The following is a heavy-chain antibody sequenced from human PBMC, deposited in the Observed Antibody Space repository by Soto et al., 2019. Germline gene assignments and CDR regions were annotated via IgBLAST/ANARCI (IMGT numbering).Heavy chain of an antibody. V-gene: IGHV3-21*01. Sequence: EVQLVESGGGLVKPGGSLRLSCAASGFTFSSYSMYWVRQAPGKGLEWVSSITSSNYIYYADSVEGRFTISRDNAKNPLFLQMNSLNAEDTAVYYCAREFNTGSAYWGQGTLVTVSS. CDR2: ITSSNYI. CDR1: GFTFSSYS. D-gene: IGHD6-25*01. CDR3: AREFNTGSAY. J-gene: IGHJ4*02.